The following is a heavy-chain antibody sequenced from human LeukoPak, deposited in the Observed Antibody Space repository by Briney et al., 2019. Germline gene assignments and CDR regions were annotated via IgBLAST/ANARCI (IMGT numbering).Heavy chain of an antibody. V-gene: IGHV3-21*04. CDR3: ARVGLEYQLLFFQESWFDP. CDR1: GFTFSSYN. D-gene: IGHD2-2*01. Sequence: PGGSLRLSCAASGFTFSSYNMNWVRQAPGKGLEWVSSITSSSNYIHYADSVQGRFTISRDNARNSLYLQMNSLRSEDTAVYYCARVGLEYQLLFFQESWFDPWGQGTLVTVSS. CDR2: ITSSSNYI. J-gene: IGHJ5*02.